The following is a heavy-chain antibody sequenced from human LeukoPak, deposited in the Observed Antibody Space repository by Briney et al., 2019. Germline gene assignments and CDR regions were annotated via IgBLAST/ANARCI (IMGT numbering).Heavy chain of an antibody. D-gene: IGHD2/OR15-2a*01. CDR1: GGSISSYY. J-gene: IGHJ4*02. V-gene: IGHV4-59*08. CDR2: ISDIGSI. CDR3: AGHHPRNTVDF. Sequence: LSETLSLTCTVSGGSISSYYWSWIRQPPGKGLEWIAYISDIGSINYNPSLKSRVTISLDTSKNQFSLKLSSVTAADTAVYYCAGHHPRNTVDFWGQGTLVTVSS.